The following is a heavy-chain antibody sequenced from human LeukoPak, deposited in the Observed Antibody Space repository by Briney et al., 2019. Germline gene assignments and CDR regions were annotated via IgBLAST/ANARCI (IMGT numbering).Heavy chain of an antibody. CDR2: ISWNSGSI. CDR3: AKDSQMTTVTTGNWFDP. CDR1: GFTFYDYA. V-gene: IGHV3-9*01. D-gene: IGHD4-17*01. J-gene: IGHJ5*02. Sequence: GRSLRLSCAASGFTFYDYAMHWVRQAPGKGLEWVSGISWNSGSIGYADSVKGRFTISRDNAKNSLYLQMNSLRAEDTALYYCAKDSQMTTVTTGNWFDPWGQGTLVTVSS.